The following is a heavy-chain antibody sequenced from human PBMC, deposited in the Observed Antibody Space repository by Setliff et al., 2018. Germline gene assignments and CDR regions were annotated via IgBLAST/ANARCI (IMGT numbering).Heavy chain of an antibody. D-gene: IGHD3-10*01. CDR3: ARPRSNYNRGAFSI. CDR2: VNPKNGGI. CDR1: GYTFTSYY. Sequence: RASVKVSCKASGYTFTSYYRHWVRQAPGQGPEWMGRVNPKNGGILYSQKFEGRVSMTGDRTISTVYMDLMSLTFDDTAVYYFARPRSNYNRGAFSIWGQGTMVTVSS. J-gene: IGHJ3*02. V-gene: IGHV1-2*06.